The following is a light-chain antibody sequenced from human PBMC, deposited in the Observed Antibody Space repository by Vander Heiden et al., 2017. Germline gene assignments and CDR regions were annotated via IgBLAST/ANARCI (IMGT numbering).Light chain of an antibody. CDR1: QDISNY. CDR2: DAS. Sequence: DIQMTQSPSSLSASVGDRVTITCQASQDISNYLNWYQQKPGKAPKLLIYDASNLETGVPSRFSGSGYGTDFTFTISSRQPEDIAPYYCQQYDNLLPFTFGHGTKVDIK. J-gene: IGKJ3*01. CDR3: QQYDNLLPFT. V-gene: IGKV1-33*01.